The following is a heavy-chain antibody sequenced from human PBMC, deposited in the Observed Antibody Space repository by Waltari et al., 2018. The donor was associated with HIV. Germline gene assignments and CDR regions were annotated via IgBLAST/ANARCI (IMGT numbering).Heavy chain of an antibody. Sequence: CAASGFTFSSYWMHWVRQAPGKGLVWVSRINSDGSSTSYADSVKGRFTISRDNAKNTLYLQMNSLRAEDTAVYYCARDSGWYVRNAFDIWGQGTMVTVSS. V-gene: IGHV3-74*01. CDR2: INSDGSST. D-gene: IGHD6-19*01. J-gene: IGHJ3*02. CDR1: GFTFSSYW. CDR3: ARDSGWYVRNAFDI.